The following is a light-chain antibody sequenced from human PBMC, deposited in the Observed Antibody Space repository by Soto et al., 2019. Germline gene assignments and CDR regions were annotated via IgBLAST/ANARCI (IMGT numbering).Light chain of an antibody. CDR3: QQGNSPPT. J-gene: IGKJ5*01. Sequence: DIQSTQSPSSVSVSVGASATITCRASQHISSWLAWYQQKPGKAPKLLIYAASTFESGAPSRFSGSGFGTDFSLTIRRLQPEDFATYYCQQGNSPPTFGQGTRLEIK. CDR2: AAS. V-gene: IGKV1-12*01. CDR1: QHISSW.